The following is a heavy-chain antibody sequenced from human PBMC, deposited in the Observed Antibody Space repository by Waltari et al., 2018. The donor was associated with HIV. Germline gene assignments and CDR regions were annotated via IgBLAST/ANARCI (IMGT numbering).Heavy chain of an antibody. CDR2: SNWDGGST. CDR1: GFTFDDYT. Sequence: EVQLVESGGVVVQPGGSLRLCCEASGFTFDDYTLPWVGHAPGKGLEWVSLSNWDGGSTYYLESVKGRFTISRDNSKNSLYLQMNSLRIADTALYYCAKGVYGDIHNYFDYWGQGTLVTVSS. J-gene: IGHJ4*02. D-gene: IGHD4-17*01. V-gene: IGHV3-43*01. CDR3: AKGVYGDIHNYFDY.